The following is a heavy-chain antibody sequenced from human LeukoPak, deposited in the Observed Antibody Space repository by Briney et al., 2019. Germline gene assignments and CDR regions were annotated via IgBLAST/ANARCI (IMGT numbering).Heavy chain of an antibody. Sequence: SETLSLTCTVSGGSISGNTYYWGWIRQPPGKGLELIGTIHHSGSTNYNPSLKGRVTISVDTSKNQFSLKVTSVTAADTAVYYCMRQPSAAASNYYYGLDVWGQGTTVTVSS. CDR1: GGSISGNTYY. D-gene: IGHD6-13*01. CDR3: MRQPSAAASNYYYGLDV. CDR2: IHHSGST. V-gene: IGHV4-39*01. J-gene: IGHJ6*02.